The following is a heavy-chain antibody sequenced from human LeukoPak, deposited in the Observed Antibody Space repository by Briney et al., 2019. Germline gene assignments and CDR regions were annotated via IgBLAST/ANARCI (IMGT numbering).Heavy chain of an antibody. CDR1: GFTFSSYW. V-gene: IGHV3-7*01. Sequence: GGSLTLSCAASGFTFSSYWMSWVRQAPGKGREWVGNIKQDGTEKYYVDSVKGRFTISRDNAKNSLYLQMNSLRAEDTAVYYCARRKTTVYDYWGQGTLVTVSS. J-gene: IGHJ4*02. CDR3: ARRKTTVYDY. CDR2: IKQDGTEK. D-gene: IGHD4-17*01.